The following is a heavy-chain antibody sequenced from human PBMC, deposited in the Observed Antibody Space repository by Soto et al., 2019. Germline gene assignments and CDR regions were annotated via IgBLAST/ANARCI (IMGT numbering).Heavy chain of an antibody. CDR1: GGSISSSSFH. D-gene: IGHD6-13*01. J-gene: IGHJ5*02. Sequence: PSETLSLTCTVSGGSISSSSFHWGWIRQPPGKGLEWIGSIYYSGSTYYSPSLKSRVTISVDTSKNQFSLKLSSVTAADTAVYYCGRRERAAGTAWGFDPWGQGTLVTVSS. CDR3: GRRERAAGTAWGFDP. V-gene: IGHV4-39*01. CDR2: IYYSGST.